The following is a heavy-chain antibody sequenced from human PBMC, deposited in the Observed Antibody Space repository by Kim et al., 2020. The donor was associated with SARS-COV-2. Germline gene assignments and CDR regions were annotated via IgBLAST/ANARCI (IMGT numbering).Heavy chain of an antibody. J-gene: IGHJ4*02. CDR1: GFTFSSYG. Sequence: GGSLRLSCAASGFTFSSYGMHWVRQAPGKGLEWVAVIWYDGSNKYYADSVKGRFTISRDNSKNTLYLQMNSLRAEDTAVYYCARESAEGITGTRYYFDYWGQGTLVTVSS. D-gene: IGHD1-20*01. CDR2: IWYDGSNK. CDR3: ARESAEGITGTRYYFDY. V-gene: IGHV3-33*01.